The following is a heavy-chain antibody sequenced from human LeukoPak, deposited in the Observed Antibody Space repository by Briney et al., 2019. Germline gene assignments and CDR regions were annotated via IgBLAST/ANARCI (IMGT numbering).Heavy chain of an antibody. J-gene: IGHJ4*02. CDR2: ISGSGGST. Sequence: GGSLRLSCAASGFTFGDYGMSWVRQVPGKGLEWVSAISGSGGSTYYADSVKGRFTISRDNSKNTLYLQMNSLRAEDTAVYYCAKDPRPAVVTIALEPLSPGYFDYWGQGTLVTVSS. CDR3: AKDPRPAVVTIALEPLSPGYFDY. CDR1: GFTFGDYG. V-gene: IGHV3-23*01. D-gene: IGHD2-21*02.